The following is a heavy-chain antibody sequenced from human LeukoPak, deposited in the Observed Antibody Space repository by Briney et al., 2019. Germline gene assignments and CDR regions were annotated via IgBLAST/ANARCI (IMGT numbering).Heavy chain of an antibody. CDR3: AKDPTSTYDFWSGSIFDY. D-gene: IGHD3-3*01. J-gene: IGHJ4*02. CDR1: GFTFSSHG. Sequence: PGGSLRLSCAASGFTFSSHGMHWVRQAPGKGLEWVAFIRYDGGNKYYADSVKGRFTISRDNSKNTLYLQMNSLRAEDTAVYYCAKDPTSTYDFWSGSIFDYWGQGTLVTVSS. CDR2: IRYDGGNK. V-gene: IGHV3-30*02.